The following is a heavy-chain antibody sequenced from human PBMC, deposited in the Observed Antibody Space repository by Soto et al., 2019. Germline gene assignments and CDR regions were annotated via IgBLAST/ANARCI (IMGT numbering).Heavy chain of an antibody. CDR1: GGTFSSYA. V-gene: IGHV1-69*13. CDR2: IIPIFGTA. D-gene: IGHD3-22*01. CDR3: ARTFIDSSGYKHHDAFDI. Sequence: RASVKVSCKASGGTFSSYAISWVRQAPGQGLEWMGGIIPIFGTANYAQKFQGRVTITADESTSTAYMELSSLRSEDTAVYYCARTFIDSSGYKHHDAFDIWGQGTMVTVSS. J-gene: IGHJ3*02.